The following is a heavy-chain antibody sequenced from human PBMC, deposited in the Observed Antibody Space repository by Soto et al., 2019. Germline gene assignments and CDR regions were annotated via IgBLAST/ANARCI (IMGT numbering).Heavy chain of an antibody. CDR2: IYPGDSDT. D-gene: IGHD3-10*01. Sequence: GESLKISCKGSGYSFTNYWIAWVRQMPGKGLEWMGIIYPGDSDTRYSPSFQGQVTISADKSISTAYLQWRSLKASDTAMYYCARPRSGSYRLDYYGLDVWGQGTTVTVYS. J-gene: IGHJ6*02. CDR3: ARPRSGSYRLDYYGLDV. CDR1: GYSFTNYW. V-gene: IGHV5-51*01.